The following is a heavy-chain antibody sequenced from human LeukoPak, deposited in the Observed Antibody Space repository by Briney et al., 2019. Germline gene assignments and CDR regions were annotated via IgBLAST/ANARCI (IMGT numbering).Heavy chain of an antibody. J-gene: IGHJ3*02. CDR3: ARVFGSGSYSHAFDI. CDR2: IYHSGST. CDR1: GGSISSSNW. V-gene: IGHV4-4*02. D-gene: IGHD1-26*01. Sequence: SGTLSLTCAVSGGSISSSNWWSWVRQPPGQGLGWIGEIYHSGSTNYNPSLKSRVTISVDKSKNQFSLKLSSVTAADTAVYYCARVFGSGSYSHAFDIWGQGTMVTVSS.